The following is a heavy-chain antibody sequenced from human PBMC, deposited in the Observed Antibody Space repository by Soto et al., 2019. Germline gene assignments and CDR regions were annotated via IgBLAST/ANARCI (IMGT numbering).Heavy chain of an antibody. CDR3: AREPIRVVTPKRTNYYYYYGMDV. J-gene: IGHJ6*02. D-gene: IGHD3-22*01. CDR2: IWYDGSNK. V-gene: IGHV3-33*01. Sequence: PGGSLRLSCAASGFTFSSYGMHWVRQAPGKGLEWVAVIWYDGSNKYYADSVKGRFTISRDNSKNTLYLQMNSLRAEDTAVYYCAREPIRVVTPKRTNYYYYYGMDVWGQGTTVTVSS. CDR1: GFTFSSYG.